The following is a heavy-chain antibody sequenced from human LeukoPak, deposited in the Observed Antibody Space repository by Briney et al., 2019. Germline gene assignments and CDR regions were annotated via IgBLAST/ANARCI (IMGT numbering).Heavy chain of an antibody. CDR2: INSGGTTT. CDR1: GFASSSYT. J-gene: IGHJ4*02. Sequence: EGSLRLSCAACGFASSSYTMNWARQAPGKGLEWVASINSGGTTTHYAFSVKGRFTISRDNAQNVLYLQMNGLRGDDAAVYYCLRGDSRDFWGQGTLVTVSS. D-gene: IGHD3-22*01. CDR3: LRGDSRDF. V-gene: IGHV3-21*06.